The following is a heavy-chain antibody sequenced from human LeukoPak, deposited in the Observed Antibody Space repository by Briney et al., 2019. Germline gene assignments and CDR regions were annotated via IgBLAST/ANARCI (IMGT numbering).Heavy chain of an antibody. CDR2: ISGSGGST. J-gene: IGHJ4*02. V-gene: IGHV3-23*01. Sequence: GGSLRLSCAASGFTFSSYAMSWVRQAPGKGLEWVSAISGSGGSTYYADSVKGRFTTSRDNSKNTLYLQMNSLRAEDTAVYYCARDYRTRTYCTNGVCPSVYWGQGTLVTVSS. CDR3: ARDYRTRTYCTNGVCPSVY. CDR1: GFTFSSYA. D-gene: IGHD2-8*01.